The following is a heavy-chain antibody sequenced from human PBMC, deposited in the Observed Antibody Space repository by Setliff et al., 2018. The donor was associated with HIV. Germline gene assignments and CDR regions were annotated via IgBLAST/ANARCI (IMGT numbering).Heavy chain of an antibody. J-gene: IGHJ6*03. D-gene: IGHD3-22*01. CDR2: MNPDCRNT. CDR3: ARARTDYYDRRRRSHYYIDV. V-gene: IGHV1-8*02. Sequence: ASVKVSCKPSGYTFSNYDINWVRQAAGQGLEWMGWMNPDCRNTGYAQRFEGRVTLTWDTSISTAYLELNHLKSDDTAVYYCARARTDYYDRRRRSHYYIDVWARGATVTVSS. CDR1: GYTFSNYD.